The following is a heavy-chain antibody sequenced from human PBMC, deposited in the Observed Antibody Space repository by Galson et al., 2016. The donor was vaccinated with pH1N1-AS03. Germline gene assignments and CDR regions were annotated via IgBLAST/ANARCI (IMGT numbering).Heavy chain of an antibody. Sequence: SVKVSCKASGYAFTDYYMHLLRQAPGQGLEWMAWINTDSGGTDYAQKFQGRVTMTRDASISTTYMELSSLRSDDTAVYYCVSGSPHSSSTNYAFEFWGRGTMVTVSS. CDR1: GYAFTDYY. D-gene: IGHD6-13*01. CDR2: INTDSGGT. J-gene: IGHJ3*01. V-gene: IGHV1-2*02. CDR3: VSGSPHSSSTNYAFEF.